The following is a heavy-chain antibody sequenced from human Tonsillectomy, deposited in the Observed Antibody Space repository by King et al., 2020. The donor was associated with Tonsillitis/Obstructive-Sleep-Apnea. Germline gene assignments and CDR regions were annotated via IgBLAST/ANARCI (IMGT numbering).Heavy chain of an antibody. D-gene: IGHD3-16*01. CDR3: AREGGHGRGFDY. CDR2: IKQGGSGK. CDR1: GFTISSYG. Sequence: VQLVESGGGLVQSGGSLRLSCAASGFTISSYGMSWVRQAPGKGLEWVANIKQGGSGKHYADSVKGRFTISRDNSKNALYLQLNSLRAEDTAVYYCAREGGHGRGFDYWGQGTLVTDSS. V-gene: IGHV3-7*01. J-gene: IGHJ4*02.